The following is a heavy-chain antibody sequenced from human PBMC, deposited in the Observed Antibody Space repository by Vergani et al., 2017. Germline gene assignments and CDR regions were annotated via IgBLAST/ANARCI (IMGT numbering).Heavy chain of an antibody. V-gene: IGHV3-21*06. CDR3: ARECTSGGGPDNYGMEV. Sequence: VQLVESGGGLVKPGGSRRLSCAASGFTFSDFSMSWVRQAPGKGLEWVAFIGSSGPYINYADSVKGRFIISRDNTNNSLFLQLRSLRAEDAAVYYCARECTSGGGPDNYGMEVWGQGYTVTVSS. CDR2: IGSSGPYI. J-gene: IGHJ6*02. CDR1: GFTFSDFS. D-gene: IGHD2-8*01.